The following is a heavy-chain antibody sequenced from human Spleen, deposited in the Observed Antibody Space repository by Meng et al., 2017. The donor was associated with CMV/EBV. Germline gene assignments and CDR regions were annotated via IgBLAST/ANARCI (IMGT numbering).Heavy chain of an antibody. CDR2: ISSGSSYI. D-gene: IGHD2-2*01. Sequence: GGSLRLSCAGSGFTFSSYSMNWVRQAPGKGLEWVSSISSGSSYIYYADSVKGRFTISRDNAKNSLYLQMSSLRAEDTAVYYCARDPEVPASRHNWFDPWGQGTLVTVSS. CDR3: ARDPEVPASRHNWFDP. CDR1: GFTFSSYS. J-gene: IGHJ5*02. V-gene: IGHV3-21*01.